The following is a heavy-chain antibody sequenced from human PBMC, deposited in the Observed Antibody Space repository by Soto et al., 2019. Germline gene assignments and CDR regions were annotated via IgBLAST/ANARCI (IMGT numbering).Heavy chain of an antibody. V-gene: IGHV1-69*02. D-gene: IGHD2-2*01. J-gene: IGHJ6*02. CDR3: ASDVGYCSSTSCSYYYYYGMDV. CDR2: IIPILGIA. Sequence: QVQLVQSGAEVKKPGSSVKVSSKASGGTFSSYTISWVRQAPGQGLEWMGRIIPILGIANYAQKFQGRVTITADKSTSTAYMELSSLRSEGTAVYYCASDVGYCSSTSCSYYYYYGMDVWGQGTTVTVAS. CDR1: GGTFSSYT.